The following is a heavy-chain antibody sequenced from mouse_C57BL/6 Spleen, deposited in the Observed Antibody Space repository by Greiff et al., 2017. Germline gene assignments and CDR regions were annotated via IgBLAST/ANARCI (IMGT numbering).Heavy chain of an antibody. CDR3: ARRGGYYDYEGPYAMDY. J-gene: IGHJ4*01. V-gene: IGHV1-82*01. D-gene: IGHD2-4*01. CDR2: IYPGDGDT. CDR1: GYAFSSSW. Sequence: QVQLQQSGPELVKPGASVKISCKASGYAFSSSWMNWVKQRPGKGLEWIGRIYPGDGDTNYNGKFKGKATLTADKSSSTAYMQLSSLTSEDSAVYFCARRGGYYDYEGPYAMDYWGQGTSVTVSS.